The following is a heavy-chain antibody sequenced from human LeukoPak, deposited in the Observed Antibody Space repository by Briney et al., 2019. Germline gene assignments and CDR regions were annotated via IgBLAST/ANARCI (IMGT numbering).Heavy chain of an antibody. CDR3: ARQGDYGDYVR. D-gene: IGHD4-17*01. CDR1: GFTFSSYA. J-gene: IGHJ4*02. V-gene: IGHV3-23*01. Sequence: GGSLRLSCAASGFTFSSYAISWVRQAPGKGLKWVSAISGSGGSTYYADSVKGRFTIPRDNSKNTLYLQMNSPRAEDTAVYYCARQGDYGDYVRWGQGTLVTVSS. CDR2: ISGSGGST.